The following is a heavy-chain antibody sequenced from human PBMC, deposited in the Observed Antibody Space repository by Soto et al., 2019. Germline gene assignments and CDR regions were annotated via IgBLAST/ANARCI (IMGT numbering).Heavy chain of an antibody. Sequence: QVQLVQSGAEVKKPGASVKVSCKASGYIFTSYGINWVRQAPGQGLEWMGWISAYNGNTNYAQKLHGRGTMTTDTSTSTAYMEVRSLRSDDTAVYYCARSAYDYGDYGVETIFDYWGQGTLVTVSS. CDR1: GYIFTSYG. V-gene: IGHV1-18*01. D-gene: IGHD4-17*01. CDR3: ARSAYDYGDYGVETIFDY. J-gene: IGHJ4*02. CDR2: ISAYNGNT.